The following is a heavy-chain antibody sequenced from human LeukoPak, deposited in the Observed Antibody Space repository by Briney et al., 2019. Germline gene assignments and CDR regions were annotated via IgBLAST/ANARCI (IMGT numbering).Heavy chain of an antibody. CDR3: AREVGSWAYYFDY. CDR2: IYYSGST. Sequence: SQTLSLTCTVSGGSISSGGYYWSWIRQHPGKGLEWIGYIYYSGSTYYNPSLKSRVTISVDTSKNQFSLKLSSVTAADTAVYYCAREVGSWAYYFDYWGQGTLVTVSS. J-gene: IGHJ4*02. V-gene: IGHV4-31*03. D-gene: IGHD6-13*01. CDR1: GGSISSGGYY.